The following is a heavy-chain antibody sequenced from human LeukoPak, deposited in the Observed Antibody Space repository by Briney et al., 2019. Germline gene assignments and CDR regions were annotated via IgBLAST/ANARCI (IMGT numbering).Heavy chain of an antibody. J-gene: IGHJ4*02. D-gene: IGHD1-26*01. CDR1: GFTFSDAW. CDR3: TTEMRWELLFDD. CDR2: IKSKTDGGTT. Sequence: GGSLRLSCAASGFTFSDAWMSWVRQTPGKGREWVGRIKSKTDGGTTDYAAPVKGRFSISRDDSENTLYLQMDSLKTEDTGVYYCTTEMRWELLFDDWGQGTLVTVSS. V-gene: IGHV3-15*01.